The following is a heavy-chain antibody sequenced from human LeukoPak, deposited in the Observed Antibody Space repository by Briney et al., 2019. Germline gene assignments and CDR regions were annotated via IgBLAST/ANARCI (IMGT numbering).Heavy chain of an antibody. CDR2: IYYSGST. D-gene: IGHD6-19*01. J-gene: IGHJ4*02. CDR1: GGSISSYY. V-gene: IGHV4-59*08. CDR3: ASWDGSGWYGGY. Sequence: SETLSLTCTVSGGSISSYYWSWIRQPPGKGLEWIGYIYYSGSTNYNPSLKSRVTISVDTSKNQFSLKLSSVTAADTAVYYCASWDGSGWYGGYWGQGTLVTVSS.